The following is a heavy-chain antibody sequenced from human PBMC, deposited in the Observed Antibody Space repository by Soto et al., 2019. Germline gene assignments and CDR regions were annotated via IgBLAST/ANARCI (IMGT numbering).Heavy chain of an antibody. CDR3: ARDRGNCVFDY. V-gene: IGHV1-3*01. CDR1: GYTFTSYA. CDR2: INAGNGNT. D-gene: IGHD1-7*01. J-gene: IGHJ4*02. Sequence: QVQLVQSGAEVKKPGASVKVSCKASGYTFTSYAMHWVRQAPGQRLEWMGWINAGNGNTKYSQKFQGRVTITRDTSASTAYMELSSLRSEDTAVDSCARDRGNCVFDYWGQGTLVTVSS.